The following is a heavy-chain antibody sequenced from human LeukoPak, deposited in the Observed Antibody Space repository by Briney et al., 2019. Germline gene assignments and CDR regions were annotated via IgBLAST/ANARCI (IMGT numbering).Heavy chain of an antibody. CDR2: IYYSGST. V-gene: IGHV4-59*08. CDR3: ARGGLAAAPSSLSLLDY. J-gene: IGHJ4*02. D-gene: IGHD6-13*01. CDR1: GGSISSYY. Sequence: SETLSLTCTVSGGSISSYYWSWIRQPPGKGLEWIGYIYYSGSTNYNPSLKSRVTISVDTSKNQFSLKLSSVTAADTAVYYCARGGLAAAPSSLSLLDYWGQGTLVTVSS.